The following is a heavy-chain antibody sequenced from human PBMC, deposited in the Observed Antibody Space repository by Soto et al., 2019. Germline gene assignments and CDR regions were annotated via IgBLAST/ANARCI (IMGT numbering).Heavy chain of an antibody. V-gene: IGHV3-7*04. CDR3: ARDGPPRTAFDI. CDR2: LKEDGSKE. Sequence: PASGFTFSSYWMSWVRQSPGKGLEGVAILKEDGSKEYYLDSVKGRFTISRDNAKNSLYLQMNSLRVEDTAVYFCARDGPPRTAFDIWGQGTIVTVSS. CDR1: GFTFSSYW. J-gene: IGHJ3*02.